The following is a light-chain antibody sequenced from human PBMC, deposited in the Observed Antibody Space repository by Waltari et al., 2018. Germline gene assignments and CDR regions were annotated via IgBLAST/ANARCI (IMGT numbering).Light chain of an antibody. CDR1: QNIRTQ. Sequence: DIQMTQSPSSLSASLGDTVTVTCRASQNIRTQLNWYQRTPPTGPKTLIYAASTLQRGVPSRFSGSASGTEFTLTVTNLQPDDFAIYFCQQSFSSPWTFGQGTRV. V-gene: IGKV1-39*01. CDR2: AAS. J-gene: IGKJ1*01. CDR3: QQSFSSPWT.